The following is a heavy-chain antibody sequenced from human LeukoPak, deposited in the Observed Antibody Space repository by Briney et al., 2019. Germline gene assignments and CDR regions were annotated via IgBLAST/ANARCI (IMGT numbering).Heavy chain of an antibody. V-gene: IGHV1-46*01. CDR1: GGTFSSYA. CDR3: ARDSSSTMSDY. D-gene: IGHD6-6*01. CDR2: INPSGGTT. J-gene: IGHJ4*02. Sequence: ASVKVSCKASGGTFSSYAISWVRQAPGQGLEWMGIINPSGGTTSYAQKFQGRLTMTRDTSTSTVYMELSSLRSEDTAVYYCARDSSSTMSDYWGQGTLVTVSS.